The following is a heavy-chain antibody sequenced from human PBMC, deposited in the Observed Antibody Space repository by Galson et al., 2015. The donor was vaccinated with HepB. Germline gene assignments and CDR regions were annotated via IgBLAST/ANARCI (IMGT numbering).Heavy chain of an antibody. CDR3: ARERVGGDFDH. D-gene: IGHD2-2*01. CDR2: INSRGST. V-gene: IGHV4-59*12. Sequence: ETLSLTCTVSGGALSSYIWTLIRQPPGKGLEWVGYINSRGSTDYNPSLKSRVSISVDTSKKQFSLRLSSVTAADTAVYYCARERVGGDFDHWGQGTPVTVSS. CDR1: GGALSSYI. J-gene: IGHJ4*02.